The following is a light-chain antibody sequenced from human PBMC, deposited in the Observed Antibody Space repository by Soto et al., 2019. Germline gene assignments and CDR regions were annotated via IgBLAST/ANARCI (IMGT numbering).Light chain of an antibody. CDR3: QQYYNWLT. CDR2: GSA. J-gene: IGKJ4*01. V-gene: IGKV3-15*01. CDR1: QSVFSS. Sequence: EIVMTQSPATLSVSPGERATLSCRASQSVFSSLAWYQQRPGQAPRLLIYGSATRATGIPDRFSGSGSGTEFTLTISSLQSEDFAVYYCQQYYNWLTFGGGTKVEIK.